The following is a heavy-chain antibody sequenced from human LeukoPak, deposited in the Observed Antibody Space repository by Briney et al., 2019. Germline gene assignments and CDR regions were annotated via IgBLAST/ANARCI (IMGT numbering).Heavy chain of an antibody. Sequence: KTSETLSLTCNVSGGSIRGYYWSWIRQPPGKGLEWIGYIYSSGSTNYNPSLKSRVTMSVDTSKNQFSLKVNSVTAADTAVYYCARVYDSGSQAYFYYMDVWGEGTTVTISS. V-gene: IGHV4-59*01. CDR3: ARVYDSGSQAYFYYMDV. CDR2: IYSSGST. J-gene: IGHJ6*03. CDR1: GGSIRGYY. D-gene: IGHD3-10*01.